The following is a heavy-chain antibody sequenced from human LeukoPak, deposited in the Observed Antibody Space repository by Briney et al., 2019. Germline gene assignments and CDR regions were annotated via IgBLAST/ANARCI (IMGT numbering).Heavy chain of an antibody. D-gene: IGHD3-22*01. CDR3: AGHYYYDSSGYYRSDAFDI. Sequence: GASVKVSCKASGGTFSSYAISWVRQAPGQGLEWMGRIIPILGIANYAQKFQGRVTITADKSTSTAYMELSSLRSEDTAVYYCAGHYYYDSSGYYRSDAFDIWGQGTMVTVSS. CDR1: GGTFSSYA. J-gene: IGHJ3*02. V-gene: IGHV1-69*04. CDR2: IIPILGIA.